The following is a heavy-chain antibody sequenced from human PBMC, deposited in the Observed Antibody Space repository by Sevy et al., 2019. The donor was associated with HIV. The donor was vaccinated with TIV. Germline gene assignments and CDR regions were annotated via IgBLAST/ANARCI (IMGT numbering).Heavy chain of an antibody. D-gene: IGHD6-13*01. CDR2: ISSSSSTI. Sequence: GGSLRLSCAASGFTFSSYSMNWVRQAPGKGLEWVSYISSSSSTIYYAHSVKGRFTISRDNAKNSLYLQMNSLRAEDTAVYYCARDLRTAAFYYYYYMDVWGKGTTVTVSS. J-gene: IGHJ6*03. V-gene: IGHV3-48*01. CDR1: GFTFSSYS. CDR3: ARDLRTAAFYYYYYMDV.